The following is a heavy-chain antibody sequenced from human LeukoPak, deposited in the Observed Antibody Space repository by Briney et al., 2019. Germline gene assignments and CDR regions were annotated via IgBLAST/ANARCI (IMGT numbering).Heavy chain of an antibody. Sequence: ASVKVSCKASGYTFTGYYMHWVRQAPGQGLEWMGRINPNSGGTNYAQKFQGRVTMTRDTSISTAHMELSRLRSDGTAVYYCARDPVYYDSSGYNDAFDIWGQGTMVTASS. D-gene: IGHD3-22*01. CDR3: ARDPVYYDSSGYNDAFDI. V-gene: IGHV1-2*06. CDR1: GYTFTGYY. CDR2: INPNSGGT. J-gene: IGHJ3*02.